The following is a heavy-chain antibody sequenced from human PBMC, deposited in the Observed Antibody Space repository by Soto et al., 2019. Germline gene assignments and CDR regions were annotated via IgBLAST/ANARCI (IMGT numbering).Heavy chain of an antibody. D-gene: IGHD6-19*01. V-gene: IGHV1-8*01. CDR1: GYTFTSYD. CDR3: ARERGASSPFDY. CDR2: INPNSGNT. J-gene: IGHJ4*02. Sequence: QVQLVQSGAEVKKPGASVKVSCKASGYTFTSYDINWVRQANGQGLEWMGWINPNSGNTGYAQKVQGSVTMTRNTSISTAYMELRSLRSEDTAVYYCARERGASSPFDYWGQGTLVTVSS.